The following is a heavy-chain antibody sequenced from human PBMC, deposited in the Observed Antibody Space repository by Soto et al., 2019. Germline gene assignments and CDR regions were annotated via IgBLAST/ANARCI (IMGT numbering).Heavy chain of an antibody. CDR1: GGNFSGYA. Sequence: QAQLMQSGAEVKKPGTSVKVSCKASGGNFSGYAISWVRQAPGQGLEWMGGIIPVLGITNYAQKFQGRITIDADESTGTAYMDLRSLRSEDSAVYYCARDPRSITGTTSSEDFQHWGPGTLVSVPS. V-gene: IGHV1-69*01. D-gene: IGHD1-20*01. CDR3: ARDPRSITGTTSSEDFQH. CDR2: IIPVLGIT. J-gene: IGHJ1*01.